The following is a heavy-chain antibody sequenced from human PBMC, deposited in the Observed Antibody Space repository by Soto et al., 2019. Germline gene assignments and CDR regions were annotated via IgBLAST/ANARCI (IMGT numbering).Heavy chain of an antibody. CDR1: GFTFSAYG. CDR2: TSYDGSTN. CDR3: AKVTFSGDYYYSYGMDV. Sequence: GGSLRLSCSASGFTFSAYGMHWVSQAPGKGLEWVAVTSYDGSTNFYADSLRGRFAISRDNSQNTLYLQMNSLRAEDTAVYYCAKVTFSGDYYYSYGMDVWGQGTTVTVSS. D-gene: IGHD1-26*01. J-gene: IGHJ6*02. V-gene: IGHV3-30*18.